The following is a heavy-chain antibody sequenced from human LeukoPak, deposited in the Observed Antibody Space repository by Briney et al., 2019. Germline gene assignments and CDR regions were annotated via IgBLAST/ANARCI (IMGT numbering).Heavy chain of an antibody. V-gene: IGHV4-39*07. CDR3: ARTLRYFDWLLYQAVFDY. Sequence: SETLSLTCTVSGGSISSNTYYWGWIRQPPGKGLEWIGSINYSGSTYYNPSLKSRVTISVDTSKNQFSLKLSSVTAADTAVYYCARTLRYFDWLLYQAVFDYWGQGTLVTVSS. CDR1: GGSISSNTYY. J-gene: IGHJ4*02. D-gene: IGHD3-9*01. CDR2: INYSGST.